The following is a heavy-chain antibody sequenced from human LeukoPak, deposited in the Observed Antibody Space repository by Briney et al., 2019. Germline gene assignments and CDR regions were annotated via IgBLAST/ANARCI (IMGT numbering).Heavy chain of an antibody. CDR2: IIPIFGTA. CDR3: ARALGTPYQYYYDSSGYPNWFDP. Sequence: SVKVSCKASRGTFSSYAISWVRQAPGQGLEWMGGIIPIFGTANYAQKFQGRVTITTDESTSTAYMELSSLRSEDTAVYYCARALGTPYQYYYDSSGYPNWFDPWGQGTLVTVSS. J-gene: IGHJ5*02. CDR1: RGTFSSYA. V-gene: IGHV1-69*05. D-gene: IGHD3-22*01.